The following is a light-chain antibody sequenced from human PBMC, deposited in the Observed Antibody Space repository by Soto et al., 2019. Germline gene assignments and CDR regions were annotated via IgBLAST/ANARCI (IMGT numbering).Light chain of an antibody. J-gene: IGKJ3*01. CDR3: QQYDDIPV. CDR2: GAS. Sequence: EIVLTQSPGTLSLSPGERATLSCRASQSVSSSYLAWYQQKPGQAPRLLIYGASSRATGIPDRFSGSGSGTDFTLTINRLEPEDFAMYYCQQYDDIPVFGPGTKV. V-gene: IGKV3-20*01. CDR1: QSVSSSY.